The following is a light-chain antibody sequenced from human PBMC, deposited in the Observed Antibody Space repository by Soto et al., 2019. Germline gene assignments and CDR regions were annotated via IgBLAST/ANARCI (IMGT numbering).Light chain of an antibody. CDR3: QQYNDWPLT. J-gene: IGKJ4*01. CDR1: QSVNSN. Sequence: EKVMTQSPAALSVSPGERATLSCRASQSVNSNLAWYQQKPGQAPRLLLYGASTRATGIPARFSGSASGTEFTLTISSLQPEDSAVYYCQQYNDWPLTFGGGTKVEVK. V-gene: IGKV3-15*01. CDR2: GAS.